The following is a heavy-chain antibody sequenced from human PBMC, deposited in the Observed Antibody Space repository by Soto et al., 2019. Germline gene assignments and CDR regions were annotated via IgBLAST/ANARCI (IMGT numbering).Heavy chain of an antibody. J-gene: IGHJ5*02. CDR1: GASIGSGDYY. CDR2: IYYSGST. D-gene: IGHD2-15*01. CDR3: ARQTLNIVVAVAATPGWFEP. V-gene: IGHV4-39*01. Sequence: PSETLSLTCTVSGASIGSGDYYWSWIRQPPGKGLEWVGNIYYSGSTYYNPSLKSRVTISVDTSKNQFSLKLRSVTAADTAVYYCARQTLNIVVAVAATPGWFEPWGQGTLVTVSS.